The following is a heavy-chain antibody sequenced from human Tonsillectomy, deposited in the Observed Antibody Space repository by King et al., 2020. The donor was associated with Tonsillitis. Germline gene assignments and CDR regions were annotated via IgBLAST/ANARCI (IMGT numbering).Heavy chain of an antibody. J-gene: IGHJ4*02. D-gene: IGHD3-10*01. CDR1: GFTFDDYA. V-gene: IGHV3-9*01. Sequence: QLVQSGGGLVQPGRSLRLSCAASGFTFDDYAMHWVRQAPGKGLEWVSGISWNGGTIGYVGSVQGRFSISRDNAKNSLYLQMNSLRPDDTALYYCATLPTXVRGVVDYFDYXGQGTLVTVSS. CDR2: ISWNGGTI. CDR3: ATLPTXVRGVVDYFDY.